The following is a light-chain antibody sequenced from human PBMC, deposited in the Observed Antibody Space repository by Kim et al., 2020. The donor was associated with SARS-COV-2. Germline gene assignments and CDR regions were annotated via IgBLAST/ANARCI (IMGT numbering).Light chain of an antibody. CDR3: MQALQTPLT. V-gene: IGKV2-28*01. CDR1: QSLLHSNGYNY. CDR2: LGS. J-gene: IGKJ4*01. Sequence: PASISCRSSQSLLHSNGYNYLDWYLQKPGQSPQLLIYLGSNRASGVPDRFSGSGSGTDFTLKISRVEAEDVGVYYCMQALQTPLTFGGGIKVDIK.